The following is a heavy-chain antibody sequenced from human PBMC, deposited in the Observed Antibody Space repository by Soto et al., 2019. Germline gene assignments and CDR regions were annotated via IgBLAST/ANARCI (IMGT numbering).Heavy chain of an antibody. Sequence: QVQLVQSGAEVKKPGSSVKVSCKASGGTFSSYAISWVRQAPGQGLEWMGGIIPIFGTANYAQKFQGRVTITADESTRTAYMELSSLRSEDTAVYYCARDVRIEYRSSYGMDVWGQGTTVTVSS. CDR2: IIPIFGTA. CDR3: ARDVRIEYRSSYGMDV. J-gene: IGHJ6*02. D-gene: IGHD6-6*01. V-gene: IGHV1-69*01. CDR1: GGTFSSYA.